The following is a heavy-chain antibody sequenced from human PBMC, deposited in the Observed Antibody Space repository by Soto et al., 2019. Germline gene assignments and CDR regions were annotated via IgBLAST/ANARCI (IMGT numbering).Heavy chain of an antibody. Sequence: GGSLRLSCAASGFTVSSNYMSWVRQAPGKGLEWVSVIYSGGSTYYADSVKGRFTISRDNSKNTLYLQMNSLRAEDTAVYYCARVARLPSGIPKVPTFDYWGQGTLVTVSS. CDR1: GFTVSSNY. CDR3: ARVARLPSGIPKVPTFDY. CDR2: IYSGGST. J-gene: IGHJ4*02. V-gene: IGHV3-66*01. D-gene: IGHD1-26*01.